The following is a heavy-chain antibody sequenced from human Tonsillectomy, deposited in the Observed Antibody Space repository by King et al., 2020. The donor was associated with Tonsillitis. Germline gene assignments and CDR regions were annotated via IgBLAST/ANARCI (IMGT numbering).Heavy chain of an antibody. V-gene: IGHV5-51*01. CDR2: IYPGDSDT. CDR1: GYRFTSYW. J-gene: IGHJ4*02. Sequence: EVQLVQSGAEVKKPGESLNISCKGYGYRFTSYWIGWVRQIPGKGLEWMGIIYPGDSDTRYSPSFQGQVTISADKSVTTAYLHWSSLRASDTAMYYCARHRGPYGSGDFWGQGTLVTVSS. CDR3: ARHRGPYGSGDF. D-gene: IGHD3-10*01.